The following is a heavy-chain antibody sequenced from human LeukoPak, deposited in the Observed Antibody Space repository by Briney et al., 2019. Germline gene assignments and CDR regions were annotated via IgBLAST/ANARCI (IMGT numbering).Heavy chain of an antibody. Sequence: GGSLRLSCAASGFTVRSNYMSWVRPAPGKGLAWVSIIYSGDGTFYADSVKGRFTISRDNSKNTLYLQMNGLRAEDTAVYYCARVGGNTPDYWGQGTLVTVSS. CDR1: GFTVRSNY. CDR3: ARVGGNTPDY. V-gene: IGHV3-66*01. D-gene: IGHD3-16*01. J-gene: IGHJ4*02. CDR2: IYSGDGT.